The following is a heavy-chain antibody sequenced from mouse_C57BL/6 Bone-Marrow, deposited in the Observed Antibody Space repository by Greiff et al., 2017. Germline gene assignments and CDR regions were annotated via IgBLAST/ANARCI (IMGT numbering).Heavy chain of an antibody. CDR2: NDPETGGT. CDR3: TPYGNFFDY. J-gene: IGHJ2*01. Sequence: VQLQQSGAELVRPGASVTLSCKASGYTFTDYEMHWVKQTPVHGLEWIGANDPETGGTAYNQKFKGKAILTADKSSSTAYMELRSLTSEDSAVYYCTPYGNFFDYWGQGTTLTVSS. V-gene: IGHV1-15*01. CDR1: GYTFTDYE. D-gene: IGHD2-1*01.